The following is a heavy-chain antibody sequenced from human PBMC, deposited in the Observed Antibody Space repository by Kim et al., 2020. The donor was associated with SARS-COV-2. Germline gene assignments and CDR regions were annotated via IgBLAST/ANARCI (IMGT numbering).Heavy chain of an antibody. V-gene: IGHV3-30-3*01. CDR2: ISYDGSNK. D-gene: IGHD4-17*01. CDR1: GFTFSSYA. Sequence: GGSLRLSCAASGFTFSSYAMHWVRQAPGKGLEWVAVISYDGSNKYYADSVKGRFTISRDNSKNTLYLQMNSLRAEDTAVYYCARVAMTTVTTPSLTTQNYYYCYYRDDWGKGTTVTVSS. J-gene: IGHJ6*03. CDR3: ARVAMTTVTTPSLTTQNYYYCYYRDD.